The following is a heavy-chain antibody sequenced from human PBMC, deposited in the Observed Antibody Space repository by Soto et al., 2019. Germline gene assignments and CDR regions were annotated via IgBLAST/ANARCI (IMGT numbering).Heavy chain of an antibody. J-gene: IGHJ3*02. D-gene: IGHD3-22*01. V-gene: IGHV4-59*01. CDR1: GGSISSYY. CDR3: ARDYDYDSSGGDGHAFDI. Sequence: SLTCTVSGGSISSYYWSWIRQPPGKGLEWIGYIYYSGSTNYNPSLKSRVTISVDTSKDQFSLRLSSVTAADTAVYYCARDYDYDSSGGDGHAFDIWGQGTMVTVSS. CDR2: IYYSGST.